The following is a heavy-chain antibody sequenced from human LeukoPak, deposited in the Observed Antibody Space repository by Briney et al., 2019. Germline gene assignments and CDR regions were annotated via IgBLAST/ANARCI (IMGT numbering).Heavy chain of an antibody. Sequence: PGGSLRLSCAASGFTVSSNYMSWVRQTPGKGLEWVSVIYSGGSTYYADSVKGRFTISRDNSKNTLYLQMNSLRAEDTAVYYCARVSSYGSRYYYYGMDVWGKGTTVTVPS. CDR2: IYSGGST. CDR1: GFTVSSNY. CDR3: ARVSSYGSRYYYYGMDV. J-gene: IGHJ6*04. V-gene: IGHV3-53*01. D-gene: IGHD5-18*01.